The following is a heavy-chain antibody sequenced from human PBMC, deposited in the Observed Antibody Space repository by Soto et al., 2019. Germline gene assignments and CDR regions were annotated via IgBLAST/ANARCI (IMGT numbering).Heavy chain of an antibody. CDR3: TRGGNWFDP. J-gene: IGHJ5*02. V-gene: IGHV4-59*08. Sequence: PSETLSLTCTVSGGSISSYYWSWIRQPPGKGLEWIGYNYSGSTNYNPSPKSRVTISVDTSRNQFSLKLTSVTAADTAIYYCTRGGNWFDPWGQGTLVTVSS. CDR1: GGSISSYY. CDR2: NYSGST.